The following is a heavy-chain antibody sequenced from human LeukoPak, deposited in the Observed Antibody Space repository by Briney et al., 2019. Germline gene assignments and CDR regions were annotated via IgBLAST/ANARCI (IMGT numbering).Heavy chain of an antibody. D-gene: IGHD5-12*01. V-gene: IGHV3-30*03. CDR2: ISYDGSNK. Sequence: PGGSLRLSCAASGFTFSSYGMHWVRQAPGKGLEWVAVISYDGSNKYYADSVKGRFTISRDNSKNTLYLQMNSLRAEDTAVYYCARISGYVKYYFDYWGQGTLVTVSS. CDR1: GFTFSSYG. J-gene: IGHJ4*02. CDR3: ARISGYVKYYFDY.